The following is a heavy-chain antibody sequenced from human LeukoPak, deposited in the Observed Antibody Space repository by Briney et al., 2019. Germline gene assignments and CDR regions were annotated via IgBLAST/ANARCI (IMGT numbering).Heavy chain of an antibody. Sequence: GGSLRLSCAASGFTFSSYSMNWVRQAPGKGLEWVSSISSSSSYIYYADSVKGRFTISRDNSKNTLYLQMNSLRAEDTAVYYCAKSWYRYCSGGSCYSPFDYWGQGTLVTVSS. CDR3: AKSWYRYCSGGSCYSPFDY. CDR2: ISSSSSYI. CDR1: GFTFSSYS. D-gene: IGHD2-15*01. J-gene: IGHJ4*02. V-gene: IGHV3-21*01.